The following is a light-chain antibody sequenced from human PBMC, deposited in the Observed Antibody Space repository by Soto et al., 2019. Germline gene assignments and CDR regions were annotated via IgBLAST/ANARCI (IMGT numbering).Light chain of an antibody. CDR1: QSVSSY. V-gene: IGKV3-11*01. J-gene: IGKJ4*01. CDR3: QQRSNWPST. Sequence: EIVLTQSPATLSLSPGDRATLSCRASQSVSSYLAWYQQNPGQAPRLLIYDASNRATGIPARFSGSGSGTDFTLTITSLEPEDFAVYYCQQRSNWPSTFGGGTTVEIK. CDR2: DAS.